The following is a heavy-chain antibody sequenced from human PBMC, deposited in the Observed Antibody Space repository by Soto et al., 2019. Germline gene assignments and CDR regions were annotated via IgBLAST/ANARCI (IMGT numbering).Heavy chain of an antibody. V-gene: IGHV4-39*01. J-gene: IGHJ4*02. CDR3: ARHYLRYSISWYEGFDY. CDR1: GGSISSSSYY. D-gene: IGHD6-13*01. CDR2: IYYSGST. Sequence: QLQLQESGPGLVKPSETLSLTCTVSGGSISSSSYYWGWIRQPPGKGLEWIGSIYYSGSTYYNPSLKSGVAISVDPSNNLFSLRPSSLPAADTPVYYWARHYLRYSISWYEGFDYWGQGTLVTVSS.